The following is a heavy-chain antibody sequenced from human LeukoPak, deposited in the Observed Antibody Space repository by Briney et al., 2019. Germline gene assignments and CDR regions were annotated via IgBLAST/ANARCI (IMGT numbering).Heavy chain of an antibody. CDR1: GGSISSYY. J-gene: IGHJ4*02. D-gene: IGHD6-13*01. Sequence: SETLSLTCTVSGGSISSYYWSWIRQPPGKGLEWIGYIYYSGSTNYNPSLKSRVTISVDTSKNQFSLKLSSVTAADTAVYYCARSLSVAGTGTFDYWGQGTLVTVSS. CDR3: ARSLSVAGTGTFDY. CDR2: IYYSGST. V-gene: IGHV4-59*08.